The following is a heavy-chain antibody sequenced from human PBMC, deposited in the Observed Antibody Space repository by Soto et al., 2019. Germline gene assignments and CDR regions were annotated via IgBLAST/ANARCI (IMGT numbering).Heavy chain of an antibody. V-gene: IGHV4-31*03. Sequence: QVQLQESGPGLVKPSQTLSLTCTVSGGSISSGGYYWSWIRQHPGKGLAWIGYIYYSGSTYYNPSLKSRVTISVDTSKNQFSLKLSSVTAADTAVYYCACSLPGMAAAGPLDYWGQGTLVTVSS. CDR1: GGSISSGGYY. CDR3: ACSLPGMAAAGPLDY. CDR2: IYYSGST. J-gene: IGHJ4*02. D-gene: IGHD6-13*01.